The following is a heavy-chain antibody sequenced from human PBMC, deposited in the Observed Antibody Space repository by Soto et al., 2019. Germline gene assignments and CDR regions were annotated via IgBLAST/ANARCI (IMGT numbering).Heavy chain of an antibody. CDR2: LIPIFGAA. V-gene: IGHV1-69*06. D-gene: IGHD4-17*01. CDR1: GGTFSSYA. J-gene: IGHJ3*02. Sequence: SVKVSCKASGGTFSSYAISWVRQAPGQGLDWVGGLIPIFGAANYAQKFQGRVTITADKSTSTAYMELSSVRSEDTAVYYCDRDQEGVRSSYDAFATWGQGTMVPVS. CDR3: DRDQEGVRSSYDAFAT.